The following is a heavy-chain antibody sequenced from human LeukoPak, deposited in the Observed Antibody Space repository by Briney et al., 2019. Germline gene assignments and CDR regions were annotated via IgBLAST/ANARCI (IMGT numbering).Heavy chain of an antibody. CDR1: GFTFSSYG. V-gene: IGHV3-30*03. J-gene: IGHJ5*02. D-gene: IGHD1/OR15-1a*01. CDR2: ISYDGSNK. Sequence: PGGSLRLSCAASGFTFSSYGMHWVRQAPGKGLEWVAVISYDGSNKYYADSVKGRFTISRDNSKNTLYLQMNSLRAEDTAVYYCARDLAWGYVEQRLGWLDPWGQGAQVTVSS. CDR3: ARDLAWGYVEQRLGWLDP.